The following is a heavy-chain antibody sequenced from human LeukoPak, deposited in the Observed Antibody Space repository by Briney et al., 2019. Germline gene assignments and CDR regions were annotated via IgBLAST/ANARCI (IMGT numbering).Heavy chain of an antibody. V-gene: IGHV5-51*01. CDR3: ARSSGVYNWFDP. J-gene: IGHJ5*02. D-gene: IGHD3-10*01. CDR2: IYPGDSDT. Sequence: NPGESLKISYKGSGYSFTSYWIGWVRQTPGTGLELMGIIYPGDSDTRYSPSFQGQVTISADKSISTAYLQWSSLRASDTAMYYCARSSGVYNWFDPWGQGTLVTVSS. CDR1: GYSFTSYW.